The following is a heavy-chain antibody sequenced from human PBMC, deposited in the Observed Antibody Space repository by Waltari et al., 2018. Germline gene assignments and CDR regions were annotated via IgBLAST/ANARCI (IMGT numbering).Heavy chain of an antibody. V-gene: IGHV3-23*01. D-gene: IGHD2-21*01. J-gene: IGHJ4*02. CDR2: ISNSGADT. CDR1: GLTFSMFA. Sequence: QLLESGGGLVQPGGSLRLSCSASGLTFSMFAMGWVRQAPGKGLEWVSGISNSGADTYYTDSVEGRFTISRDNSKKTLYLQMNTLRVEDTAVYYCAKDHGIAYWGQGTLVTVSS. CDR3: AKDHGIAY.